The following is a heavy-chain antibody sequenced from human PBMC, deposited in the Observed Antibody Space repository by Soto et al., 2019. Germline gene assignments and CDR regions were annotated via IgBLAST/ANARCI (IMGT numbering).Heavy chain of an antibody. J-gene: IGHJ2*01. CDR1: GGSFSDYY. CDR3: ARGLLPWFFDL. Sequence: QVQLQQWGAGLWEPSETLSLTCAAYGGSFSDYYWTWIRQPPGKGLEWIGEIYHTGSTNYNPSLKSRGTITVDTSKPQFSLKLSSVTAADTAVYYCARGLLPWFFDLWGPGTLVTVSS. V-gene: IGHV4-34*01. CDR2: IYHTGST.